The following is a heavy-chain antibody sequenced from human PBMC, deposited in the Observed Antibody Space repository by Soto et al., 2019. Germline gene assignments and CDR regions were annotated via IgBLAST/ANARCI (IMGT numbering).Heavy chain of an antibody. CDR3: ARVRIVVVTTYPGDYYGMDV. J-gene: IGHJ6*02. CDR2: ISSSGSTI. CDR1: GFTFSRYE. V-gene: IGHV3-48*03. Sequence: PVGSLRLSCAASGFTFSRYEMNWVRQARWKGLEWVSYISSSGSTIYYADSVKGRFTISRDNAKNSLYLQMNGLRAEDTAVYYCARVRIVVVTTYPGDYYGMDVWGQGTTVTVSS. D-gene: IGHD2-21*02.